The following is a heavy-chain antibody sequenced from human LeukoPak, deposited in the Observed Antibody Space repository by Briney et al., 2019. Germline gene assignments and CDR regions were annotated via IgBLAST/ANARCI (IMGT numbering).Heavy chain of an antibody. CDR2: IYYSGST. V-gene: IGHV4-39*01. CDR3: ARRSPYYYMDV. CDR1: GGSSSSSSYY. J-gene: IGHJ6*03. Sequence: SETLSLTCTVSGGSSSSSSYYWSWIRQPPGKGLEWIGSIYYSGSTYYNPSLKSRVTISVDTSKNQFSLKVSSVIAADTAVYYCARRSPYYYMDVWGKGTTVTVSS.